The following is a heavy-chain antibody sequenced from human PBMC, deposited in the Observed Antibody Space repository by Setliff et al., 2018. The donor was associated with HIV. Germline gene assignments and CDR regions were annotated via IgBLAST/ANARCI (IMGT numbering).Heavy chain of an antibody. J-gene: IGHJ3*02. D-gene: IGHD6-19*01. Sequence: SETLSLTCAVYGGSFSGYYWSWIRQPPGKGLEWIGEINHSGSTIYNPSLKSRVTISVDTSKNQFSLKLSSVTAADTAVYYCARVPPDKIAVAGRDSFDIWGQGTMVTVSS. CDR1: GGSFSGYY. V-gene: IGHV4-34*01. CDR2: INHSGST. CDR3: ARVPPDKIAVAGRDSFDI.